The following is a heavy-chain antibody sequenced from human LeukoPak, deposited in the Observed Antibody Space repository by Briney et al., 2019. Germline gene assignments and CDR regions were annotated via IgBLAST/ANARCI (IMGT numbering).Heavy chain of an antibody. CDR3: ARGGTGAFDI. V-gene: IGHV4-39*07. CDR2: IYHSGST. J-gene: IGHJ3*02. Sequence: PSETLSLTCTVSGDSISSSNYYWGWIRQPPGKGLEWIGEIYHSGSTNCNPSLKSRVTISVDKSKNQFSLKLNSVTPADTAVYYCARGGTGAFDIWGQGTMVTVSS. D-gene: IGHD1-26*01. CDR1: GDSISSSNYY.